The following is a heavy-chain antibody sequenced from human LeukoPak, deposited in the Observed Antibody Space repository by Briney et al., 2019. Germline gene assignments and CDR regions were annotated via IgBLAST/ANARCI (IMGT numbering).Heavy chain of an antibody. D-gene: IGHD1-14*01. J-gene: IGHJ4*02. Sequence: SETLSLTCTVSAGSISSSVYYWGWIRQPPGKGLEWIGTIYYDGRTSYNPSLKSRVTMSIDTSKNQFSLKLSSVTAADTAVYYCARVTSETGTDYWGQGTLVTVSS. CDR2: IYYDGRT. CDR3: ARVTSETGTDY. V-gene: IGHV4-39*07. CDR1: AGSISSSVYY.